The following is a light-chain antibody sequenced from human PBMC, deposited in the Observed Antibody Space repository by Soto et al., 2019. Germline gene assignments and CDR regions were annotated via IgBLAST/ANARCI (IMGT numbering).Light chain of an antibody. J-gene: IGKJ4*01. V-gene: IGKV1-9*01. CDR1: QSISSY. CDR3: QQLTSYPLT. Sequence: DIQLTQSPSFLSASVGDRVTITCRPSQSISSYLAWYQQKPGKAPKLLIYAASNLQSGVPLRFSGSGSVTEFNLTISSLEPEDFAIYYCQQLTSYPLTFGEGNKVEIQ. CDR2: AAS.